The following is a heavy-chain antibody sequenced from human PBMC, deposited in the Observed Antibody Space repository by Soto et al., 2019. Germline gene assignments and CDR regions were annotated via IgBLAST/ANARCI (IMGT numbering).Heavy chain of an antibody. V-gene: IGHV3-15*01. CDR2: IKKETDGGTT. CDR1: GFTFNNAW. CDR3: TTIFLWSYYFDN. J-gene: IGHJ4*02. Sequence: EVQLVESGGGLVKPGGSLRLSCAGSGFTFNNAWMSWVRQAPGKGLEWVGRIKKETDGGTTVYAASVKGRYGISRDDSKNTVFLQMKSLRTEDTAVYYCTTIFLWSYYFDNWVPGTLVTVSS. D-gene: IGHD2-21*01.